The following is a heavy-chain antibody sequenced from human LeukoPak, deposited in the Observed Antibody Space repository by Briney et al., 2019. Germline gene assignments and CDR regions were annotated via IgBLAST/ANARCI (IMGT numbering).Heavy chain of an antibody. CDR2: ISAYNGNT. V-gene: IGHV1-18*01. CDR1: GYTFTSYG. CDR3: ARERYNWNDGRDAFDI. Sequence: ASVKVSCKASGYTFTSYGISWVRQAPGQGLEWMGWISAYNGNTNYAQELQGRVTMTTDTSTSTAYMELRSLRSDDTAVYYCARERYNWNDGRDAFDIWGQGTMVTVSS. D-gene: IGHD1-1*01. J-gene: IGHJ3*02.